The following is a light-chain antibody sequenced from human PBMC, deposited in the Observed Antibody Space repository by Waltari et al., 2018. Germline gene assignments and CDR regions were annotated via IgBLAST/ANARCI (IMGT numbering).Light chain of an antibody. Sequence: EIVLTQSPGTLSSPPGERATLSCRASQSVSSSYLAWYQQKPGQAPRLLIYGASSRATGITDRFSGSGSGTDFTFTIIILEPEDVAVYYCQQYGRSPRTFGQGTTVEIK. CDR1: QSVSSSY. CDR3: QQYGRSPRT. J-gene: IGKJ1*01. CDR2: GAS. V-gene: IGKV3-20*01.